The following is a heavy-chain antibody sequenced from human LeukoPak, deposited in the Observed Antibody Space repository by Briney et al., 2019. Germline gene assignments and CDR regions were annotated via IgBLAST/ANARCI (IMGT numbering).Heavy chain of an antibody. J-gene: IGHJ4*02. D-gene: IGHD4-17*01. Sequence: ASVKVSCKASGYTFTVYYIHWVRQAPGQGLEWMGWINPRSGGTDNAENFQGRVTMTRDTSITAAYMEVSRLRSDDTAVYYCARTSSLRFFDYWSQGTLVTVSS. CDR2: INPRSGGT. CDR1: GYTFTVYY. CDR3: ARTSSLRFFDY. V-gene: IGHV1-2*02.